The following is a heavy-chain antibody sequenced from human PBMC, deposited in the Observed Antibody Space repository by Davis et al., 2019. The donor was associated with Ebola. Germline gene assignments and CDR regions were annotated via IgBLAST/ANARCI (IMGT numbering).Heavy chain of an antibody. Sequence: GESLKISCTDSVITFSSYAMTWVRQAPGKGLEWVSAISGSGGSTYYADSLKGRITISGDNSKNILYLQMNRLRDEDTAVYHCAKGSRTMMMLVILFLFCSWGQGTLVTVSS. CDR1: VITFSSYA. D-gene: IGHD3-22*01. J-gene: IGHJ5*02. CDR3: AKGSRTMMMLVILFLFCS. CDR2: ISGSGGST. V-gene: IGHV3-23*01.